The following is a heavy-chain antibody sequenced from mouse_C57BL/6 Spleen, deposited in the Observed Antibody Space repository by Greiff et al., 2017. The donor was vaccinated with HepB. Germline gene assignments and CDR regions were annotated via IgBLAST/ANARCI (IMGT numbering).Heavy chain of an antibody. Sequence: VQLQQSGAELVRPGPSVKVSCKASGYAFTNYLIEWVKQRPGQGLEWIGVINPGSGGTNYNEKFKGKATLTADKSSSTAYMQLSSLTSEDSAVYFCARRIHYYGSSFLYFDYWGQGTTLTVSS. D-gene: IGHD1-1*01. CDR2: INPGSGGT. CDR3: ARRIHYYGSSFLYFDY. J-gene: IGHJ2*01. CDR1: GYAFTNYL. V-gene: IGHV1-54*01.